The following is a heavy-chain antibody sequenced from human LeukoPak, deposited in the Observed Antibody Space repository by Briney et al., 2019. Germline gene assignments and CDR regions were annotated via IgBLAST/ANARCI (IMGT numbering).Heavy chain of an antibody. CDR1: GGSISSGGYY. V-gene: IGHV4-30-2*01. Sequence: PSETLSLTCIVSGGSISSGGYYWSWIRQPPGKGLEWIGYIYHSGNTYYNPSLKSRVTISVDRSKNQFSLKLSSVTAADTAVYYCARDASSIAAPVYWGQGTLVTVSS. D-gene: IGHD6-6*01. CDR3: ARDASSIAAPVY. J-gene: IGHJ4*02. CDR2: IYHSGNT.